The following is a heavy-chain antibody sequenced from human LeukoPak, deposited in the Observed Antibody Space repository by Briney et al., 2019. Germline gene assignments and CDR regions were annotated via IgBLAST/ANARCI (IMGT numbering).Heavy chain of an antibody. J-gene: IGHJ4*02. CDR3: AREYTLYRSGWFLDY. V-gene: IGHV4-34*01. CDR1: GGSFSGYY. CDR2: INHSGST. Sequence: SETLSRTCAVYGGSFSGYYWSWIRQPPGKGLEWIGEINHSGSTNYNPSLKSRVTISVDTSKNQFSLKLSSVTAADTAVYYCAREYTLYRSGWFLDYWGQGTVVTVSS. D-gene: IGHD6-19*01.